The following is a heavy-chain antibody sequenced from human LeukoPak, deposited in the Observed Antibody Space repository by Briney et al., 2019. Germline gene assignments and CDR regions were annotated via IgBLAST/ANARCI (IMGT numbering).Heavy chain of an antibody. V-gene: IGHV4-61*02. D-gene: IGHD1-26*01. CDR2: IYTSGST. J-gene: IGHJ5*02. Sequence: SETLSLTCTVSGGSIGSGTYYWNWIRQPAGKGLEWIGRIYTSGSTNYNPSLKSRVTISVDTSKNQFSLKVSSVTAADTAVYYCARSPYSGSYAFDPWGQGTLVTVSS. CDR1: GGSIGSGTYY. CDR3: ARSPYSGSYAFDP.